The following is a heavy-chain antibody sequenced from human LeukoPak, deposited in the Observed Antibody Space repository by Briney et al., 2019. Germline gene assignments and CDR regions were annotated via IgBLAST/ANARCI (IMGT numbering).Heavy chain of an antibody. J-gene: IGHJ4*02. Sequence: GGSLRLSCAASGVSLRNAWVNWVRQAPGKGLEWVGRITNKSDGGTTDYAAPVQDRFMISRDDSTTTVYLQMNSLKTEDTAVYYCTAWTYSNSDDWGQGTLVTVSS. CDR3: TAWTYSNSDD. CDR1: GVSLRNAW. D-gene: IGHD4-11*01. V-gene: IGHV3-15*01. CDR2: ITNKSDGGTT.